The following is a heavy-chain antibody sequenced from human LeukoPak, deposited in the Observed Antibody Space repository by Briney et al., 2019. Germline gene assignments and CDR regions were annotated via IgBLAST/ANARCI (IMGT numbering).Heavy chain of an antibody. Sequence: GGSLRLSCAASGFTSSAIHWVRQAPGKGLEWVAFIRYDGSNKYYADSVKGRFTISRDNSKNTLYLQMNSLRAEDTAVYYCARDFDPWGQGTLVTVSS. V-gene: IGHV3-30*02. CDR3: ARDFDP. CDR1: GFTSSA. CDR2: IRYDGSNK. J-gene: IGHJ5*02.